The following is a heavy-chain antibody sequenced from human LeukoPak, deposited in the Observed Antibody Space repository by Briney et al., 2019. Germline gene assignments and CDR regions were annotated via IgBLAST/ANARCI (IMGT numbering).Heavy chain of an antibody. CDR1: GYTFTSYA. D-gene: IGHD3-16*01. CDR3: ARQLGGFSPHYYYYMDV. V-gene: IGHV7-4-1*02. CDR2: INTNTGNP. J-gene: IGHJ6*03. Sequence: ASVKVSCKASGYTFTSYAMNWVRQAPGQGLEWMGWINTNTGNPTYAQGFTGRFVFSLDTSVNTAYLQISSLKAGDTAVYYCARQLGGFSPHYYYYMDVWGKGTTVTISS.